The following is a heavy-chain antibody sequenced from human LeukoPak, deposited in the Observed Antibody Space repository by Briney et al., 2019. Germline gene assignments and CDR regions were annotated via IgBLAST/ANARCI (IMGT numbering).Heavy chain of an antibody. J-gene: IGHJ4*02. Sequence: SETLSLTCAVYGGSFSGYYWSWIRQPPGKGLEWIGEINHSGTTKYNPTLKSRVTISVDTSKNQFSLKVKSVTAADTAVYYCARLPLGAFGEVLNFDSWGQGILVTVSS. V-gene: IGHV4-34*01. D-gene: IGHD3-10*01. CDR3: ARLPLGAFGEVLNFDS. CDR1: GGSFSGYY. CDR2: INHSGTT.